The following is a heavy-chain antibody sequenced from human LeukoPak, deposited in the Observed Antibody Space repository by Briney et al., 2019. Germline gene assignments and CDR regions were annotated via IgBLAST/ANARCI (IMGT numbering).Heavy chain of an antibody. J-gene: IGHJ4*02. CDR1: GFTFSSYA. Sequence: GGSLRLSCAASGFTFSSYAMSWVRQAPGKGLEWVSAISGSGGSTYYADSVKGRFTISRDNSKNTLYLQMNSLRAEDTAVYYCAKDRVVVRGVGYFDYWGQGTLVIVSS. CDR3: AKDRVVVRGVGYFDY. D-gene: IGHD3-10*01. V-gene: IGHV3-23*01. CDR2: ISGSGGST.